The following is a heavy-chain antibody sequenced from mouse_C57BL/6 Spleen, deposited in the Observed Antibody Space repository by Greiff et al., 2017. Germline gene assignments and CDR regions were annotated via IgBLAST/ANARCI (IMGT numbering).Heavy chain of an antibody. CDR2: ISNLAYSI. V-gene: IGHV5-15*01. Sequence: EVKVVESGGGLVQPGGSLKLSCAASGFTFSDYGMAWVRQAPRKGPEWVAFISNLAYSIYYADTVTGRFTISRENAKNTLYLEMSSLRSEDTAMYYCARRRDYDYDGAMDYWGQGTSVTVSS. CDR1: GFTFSDYG. J-gene: IGHJ4*01. D-gene: IGHD2-4*01. CDR3: ARRRDYDYDGAMDY.